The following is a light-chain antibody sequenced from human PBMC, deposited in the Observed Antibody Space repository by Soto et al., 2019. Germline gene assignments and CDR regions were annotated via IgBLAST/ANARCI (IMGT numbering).Light chain of an antibody. V-gene: IGLV2-14*03. CDR1: SSDVGGSKY. Sequence: QSVLTQPASVSGSPGQSITISCTGTSSDVGGSKYVSWYQHHPGKAPKLMIYDVVTRPSGVSNRFSGSKSGNTASLTISGLQAEDEADYYCSSYASSGAPYVFGTGTKVTVL. J-gene: IGLJ1*01. CDR2: DVV. CDR3: SSYASSGAPYV.